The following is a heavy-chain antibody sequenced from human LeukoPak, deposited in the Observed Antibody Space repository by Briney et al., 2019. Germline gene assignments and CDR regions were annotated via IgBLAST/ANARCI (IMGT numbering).Heavy chain of an antibody. D-gene: IGHD1-26*01. J-gene: IGHJ6*02. CDR1: GDSVSSNSAA. V-gene: IGHV6-1*01. Sequence: SQTLSLTCAISGDSVSSNSAAWNWIRQSPSRGLEWLGRTYYRSKWYNGYAVSVKSRITINPDTSKNQFSLQLNSVTPEDTAVYYCARCFNGIVGAMYYGMDVWGQGTTVTVSS. CDR2: TYYRSKWYN. CDR3: ARCFNGIVGAMYYGMDV.